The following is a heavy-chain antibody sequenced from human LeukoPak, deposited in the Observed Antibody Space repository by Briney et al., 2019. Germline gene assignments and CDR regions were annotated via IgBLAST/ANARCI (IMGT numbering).Heavy chain of an antibody. V-gene: IGHV3-7*03. D-gene: IGHD3-10*01. Sequence: GGSLRLSCAASGFTFTTYWMGWVRQAPGKGLEWVANIKQDGSEQYYMDSVKGRFTISRDNAKNSLYLQMNSLRAEDTAVYYCAKEGRFGELSAEGFDYWGQGTLVTVSP. CDR2: IKQDGSEQ. J-gene: IGHJ4*02. CDR3: AKEGRFGELSAEGFDY. CDR1: GFTFTTYW.